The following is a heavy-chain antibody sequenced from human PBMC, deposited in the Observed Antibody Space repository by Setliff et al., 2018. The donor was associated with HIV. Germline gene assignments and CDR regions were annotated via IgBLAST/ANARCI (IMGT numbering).Heavy chain of an antibody. D-gene: IGHD3-16*01. CDR2: IKPDGSDQ. Sequence: PGGSLRLSCVASGFTFSNSWMNWVRQAPGKGLEWVANIKPDGSDQYYVDSVKGRFTIFRDNTKDSLYLQMSSLRAEDTAVYFCARDCAYVRCPFFDYWGQGTLVTVSS. V-gene: IGHV3-7*01. CDR1: GFTFSNSW. CDR3: ARDCAYVRCPFFDY. J-gene: IGHJ4*02.